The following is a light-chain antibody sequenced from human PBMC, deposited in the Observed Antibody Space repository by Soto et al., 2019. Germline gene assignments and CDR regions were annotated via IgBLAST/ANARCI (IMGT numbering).Light chain of an antibody. CDR2: EAS. J-gene: IGKJ1*01. CDR1: QSISSS. V-gene: IGKV1-5*01. Sequence: DIQMTQSPSTLSAPVGDRVTITCRARQSISSSLAWYQQKPGKAPNLLIYEASSLESGVPSRFSGSGSGTQVTLTISSLQPDDFASDYCQHYNGYSTTFGQGPKVEIK. CDR3: QHYNGYSTT.